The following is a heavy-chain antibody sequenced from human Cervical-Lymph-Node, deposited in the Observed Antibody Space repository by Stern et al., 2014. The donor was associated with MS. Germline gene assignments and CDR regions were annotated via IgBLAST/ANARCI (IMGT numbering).Heavy chain of an antibody. Sequence: QLGQSGAEGKKPGASVKVSCKASGYTFTSYGIRWVRQAPGQGLEWMGLISAYNGNTNNAQKLKGIVTMTTDTSTSTAYMELRSLRSDDTAVYYCARGLLGSENAFDIWGQGTMVTVSS. D-gene: IGHD2-15*01. V-gene: IGHV1-18*01. CDR2: ISAYNGNT. J-gene: IGHJ3*02. CDR3: ARGLLGSENAFDI. CDR1: GYTFTSYG.